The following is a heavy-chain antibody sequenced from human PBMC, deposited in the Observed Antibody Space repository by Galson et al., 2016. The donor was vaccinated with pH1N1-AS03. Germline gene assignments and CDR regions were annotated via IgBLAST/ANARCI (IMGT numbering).Heavy chain of an antibody. D-gene: IGHD2-21*01. Sequence: SETLSLTCTVSGGSINSYYWTWIRQPPGKGLEWIGQIYYTGDIIYTPSLRSRVTISVDTSKNQLSLSLSSVTAADTAVYYCGRHLRNSYSTDVWGQGTTVTVSS. CDR1: GGSINSYY. CDR2: IYYTGDI. CDR3: GRHLRNSYSTDV. J-gene: IGHJ6*02. V-gene: IGHV4-59*08.